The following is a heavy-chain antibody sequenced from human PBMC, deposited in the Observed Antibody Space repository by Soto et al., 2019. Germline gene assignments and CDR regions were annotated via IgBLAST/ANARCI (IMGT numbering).Heavy chain of an antibody. V-gene: IGHV1-3*01. J-gene: IGHJ4*02. D-gene: IGHD3-22*01. CDR2: TNAGNGDT. Sequence: ASVKVSCKASGYTFTTYGIHWVRQAPGQGLEWMGWTNAGNGDTKYSQKFQGRVTVTRDKSASTTYMELSSLRSEDTAVYYCARDLGVVVIDYWGQGALVTVSS. CDR3: ARDLGVVVIDY. CDR1: GYTFTTYG.